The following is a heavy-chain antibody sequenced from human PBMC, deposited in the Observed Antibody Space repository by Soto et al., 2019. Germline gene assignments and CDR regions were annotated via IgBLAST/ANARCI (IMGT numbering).Heavy chain of an antibody. J-gene: IGHJ4*02. D-gene: IGHD3-16*01. V-gene: IGHV3-64D*06. Sequence: GGSLRLSCSASGFIFSESTIYWVRQVPGKGLEAISAVSTSGRSTYYADSVKDRFTISRDNSKNTLFLQMGSLRPEDTAIYYCVKQAHGLDGIAFDYWGQGTQVTVSS. CDR3: VKQAHGLDGIAFDY. CDR2: VSTSGRST. CDR1: GFIFSEST.